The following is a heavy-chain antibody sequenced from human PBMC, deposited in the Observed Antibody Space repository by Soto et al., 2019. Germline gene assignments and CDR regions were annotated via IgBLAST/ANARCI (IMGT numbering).Heavy chain of an antibody. CDR1: GGSISSYY. CDR2: IYYSGST. D-gene: IGHD2-15*01. J-gene: IGHJ6*03. V-gene: IGHV4-59*01. Sequence: PSETLSLTCTVSGGSISSYYWSWIRQPPGKGLEWIGYIYYSGSTNYNPSLKSRVTISVDTSKNQFSLKLSSVTAADTAVYYCARGYCSGGSCYWASYYMDVWGKGTTVTVSS. CDR3: ARGYCSGGSCYWASYYMDV.